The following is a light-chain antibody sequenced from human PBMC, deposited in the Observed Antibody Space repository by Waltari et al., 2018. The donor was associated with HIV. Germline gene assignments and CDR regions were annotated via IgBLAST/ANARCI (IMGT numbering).Light chain of an antibody. V-gene: IGLV1-44*01. CDR3: AAWDDSLKGGA. Sequence: QSVLAQPPSASGTPGQRVTLSCSGSTTNIGCNTVSWYQQPPGTAPKLLIYSNNERPSGVPDRLSGSTSGTSASLFISGLQSEDEADYYCAAWDDSLKGGAFGTGTKVTVL. J-gene: IGLJ1*01. CDR1: TTNIGCNT. CDR2: SNN.